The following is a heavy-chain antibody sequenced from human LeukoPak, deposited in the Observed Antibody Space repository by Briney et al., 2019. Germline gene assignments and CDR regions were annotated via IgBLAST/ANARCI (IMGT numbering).Heavy chain of an antibody. CDR1: GGTFSSYA. D-gene: IGHD3-3*01. CDR2: IIPILGIA. Sequence: SVTLSCKASGGTFSSYAMSWVRQAPGQGLEWMGRIIPILGIANYAQKFQGRVTITADKSTSTAYMELSSLRSEGTAVYYCAREELNYDPLGHFDYWGQGNLDTVSS. J-gene: IGHJ4*02. CDR3: AREELNYDPLGHFDY. V-gene: IGHV1-69*04.